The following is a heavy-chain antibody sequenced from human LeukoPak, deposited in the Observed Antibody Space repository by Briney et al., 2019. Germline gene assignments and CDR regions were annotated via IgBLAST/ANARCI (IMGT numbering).Heavy chain of an antibody. CDR1: GFTFSSYA. CDR3: ASTPWSPEWIQPPYYFDY. CDR2: ISYDGSNK. J-gene: IGHJ4*02. V-gene: IGHV3-30*04. Sequence: GRSLRLSCAASGFTFSSYAMHWVRQAPGKGLEWVAVISYDGSNKYYADSVKGRFTISRDKSKNTLYLQMNSLRAEDTAVYYCASTPWSPEWIQPPYYFDYWGQGTLVTVSS. D-gene: IGHD5-18*01.